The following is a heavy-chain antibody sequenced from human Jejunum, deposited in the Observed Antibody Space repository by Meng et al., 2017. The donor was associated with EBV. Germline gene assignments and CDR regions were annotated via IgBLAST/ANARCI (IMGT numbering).Heavy chain of an antibody. CDR2: MSPNSGNT. Sequence: QVDLGTAGAEVKTPGGSRKVSFNAAGYTFTGYDINLVRQATGQGPEWMGWMSPNSGNTGYAQKFQGRVTMTRDTSISTAYMELSSLRSEDTAVYYCARGVAAGFDYWGQGTLVTVSS. V-gene: IGHV1-8*02. J-gene: IGHJ4*02. CDR3: ARGVAAGFDY. CDR1: GYTFTGYD. D-gene: IGHD6-13*01.